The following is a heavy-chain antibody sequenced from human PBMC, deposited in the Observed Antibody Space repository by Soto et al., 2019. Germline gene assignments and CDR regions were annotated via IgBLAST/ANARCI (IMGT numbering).Heavy chain of an antibody. Sequence: SVKVSCKASGGTFSSYAISWVRQAPGQGLEWMGGIIPIFGTANYAQKFQGRVTITADESTSTAYMELGSLRSEDTAVYYCARGYYFWSGSSQNYYYYGTDVWGQGTTVTVSS. CDR1: GGTFSSYA. D-gene: IGHD3-3*01. J-gene: IGHJ6*02. CDR3: ARGYYFWSGSSQNYYYYGTDV. V-gene: IGHV1-69*13. CDR2: IIPIFGTA.